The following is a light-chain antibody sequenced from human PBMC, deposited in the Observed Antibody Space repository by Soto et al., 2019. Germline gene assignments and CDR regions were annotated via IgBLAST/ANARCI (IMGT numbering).Light chain of an antibody. J-gene: IGKJ1*01. CDR1: QSVSSN. CDR3: QQYNNWRVT. Sequence: EIVMTQSPATLSVSPGERATLSCRASQSVSSNLAWYQQKPGQAPRLLVYGASTRATVIPARFSGSGSGTDFTLTISSLQSADFAVYYCQQYNNWRVTFGKGTKVDIK. CDR2: GAS. V-gene: IGKV3-15*01.